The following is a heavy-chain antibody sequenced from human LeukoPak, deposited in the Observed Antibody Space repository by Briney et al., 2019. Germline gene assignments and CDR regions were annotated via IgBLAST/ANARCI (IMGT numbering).Heavy chain of an antibody. Sequence: PGGSLRLSCAASGFTVSSNYMSWVRQAPGKGLEWVSVIYSGGSTYYADSVKGRFTISRDNSKNTLYLQMNSLRAEDTAVYYCASNTEPSNAYYFDYWGQGTLVTVSS. CDR3: ASNTEPSNAYYFDY. CDR1: GFTVSSNY. D-gene: IGHD4-11*01. V-gene: IGHV3-66*01. J-gene: IGHJ4*02. CDR2: IYSGGST.